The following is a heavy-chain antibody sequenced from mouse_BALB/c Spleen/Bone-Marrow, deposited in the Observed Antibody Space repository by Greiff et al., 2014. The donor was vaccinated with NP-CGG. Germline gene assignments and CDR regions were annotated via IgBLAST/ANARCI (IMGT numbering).Heavy chain of an antibody. J-gene: IGHJ3*01. CDR3: ERNGYYGWMTY. Sequence: EVKLQESGGGLVQPGGSLKLSCAASGFDFSRYWMTWVRQAPGKGLEWIGEINPDSSTINYKQSLKGKFIMSRDNAKNTLYLQMRKVSSADTAHYYCERNGYYGWMTYWGQGTLVTVSA. D-gene: IGHD1-2*01. CDR1: GFDFSRYW. CDR2: INPDSSTI. V-gene: IGHV4-1*02.